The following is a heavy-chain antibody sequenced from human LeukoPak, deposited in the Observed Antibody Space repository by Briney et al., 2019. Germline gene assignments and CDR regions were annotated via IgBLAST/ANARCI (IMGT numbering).Heavy chain of an antibody. CDR3: ARDTRGYSGYAIYY. Sequence: SVKVSCKAAGGTFISYAISWLRQAPGQGLEWMGMIIPSLGIANYAQKFQGRVTITADKSTSTAYMELSSLRSEDTAVYYCARDTRGYSGYAIYYWGQGTLVTVSS. D-gene: IGHD5-12*01. CDR2: IIPSLGIA. J-gene: IGHJ4*02. CDR1: GGTFISYA. V-gene: IGHV1-69*04.